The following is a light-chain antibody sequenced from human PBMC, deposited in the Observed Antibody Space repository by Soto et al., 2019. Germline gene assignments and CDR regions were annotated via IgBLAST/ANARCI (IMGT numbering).Light chain of an antibody. Sequence: DIQMTQSPSSLSASVGDRVTITCRASQSISSYLNWYQQKPGKAPKLLIYATSTLQTGLPSRFSGSGSGTEFTLTISSLQPEDFATYYCQQSYSRMTFGQGTKVDIK. V-gene: IGKV1-39*01. J-gene: IGKJ1*01. CDR3: QQSYSRMT. CDR1: QSISSY. CDR2: ATS.